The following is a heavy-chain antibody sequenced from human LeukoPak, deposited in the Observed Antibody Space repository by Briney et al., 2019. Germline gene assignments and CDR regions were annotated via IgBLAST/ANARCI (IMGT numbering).Heavy chain of an antibody. Sequence: SETLSLTCAISDEPFSGYYWGWIRQPPGKGLELIGEINRNGNTDYNPSLKSRVSMSIDTSKNQFSLKLISVTAADTAVYYCARDLVYYDSKGAFDIWGQGTMVTVSS. CDR2: INRNGNT. CDR3: ARDLVYYDSKGAFDI. J-gene: IGHJ3*02. V-gene: IGHV4-34*01. CDR1: DEPFSGYY. D-gene: IGHD3-22*01.